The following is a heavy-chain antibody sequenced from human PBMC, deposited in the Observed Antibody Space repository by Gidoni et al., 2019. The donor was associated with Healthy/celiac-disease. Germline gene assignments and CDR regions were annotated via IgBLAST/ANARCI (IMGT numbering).Heavy chain of an antibody. V-gene: IGHV1-18*01. D-gene: IGHD3-10*01. CDR1: GYTFTSYG. Sequence: QVQLVQSGAEVKKPGASVKVSCKASGYTFTSYGIRWVRQAPGQGLEWMGWISAYNGNTNYAQKLQGRVTMTTDTSTSTAYMELRSLRSDDTAVYYCARPSYYYGSGSYHYYYYGMDVWGQGTTVTVSS. J-gene: IGHJ6*02. CDR2: ISAYNGNT. CDR3: ARPSYYYGSGSYHYYYYGMDV.